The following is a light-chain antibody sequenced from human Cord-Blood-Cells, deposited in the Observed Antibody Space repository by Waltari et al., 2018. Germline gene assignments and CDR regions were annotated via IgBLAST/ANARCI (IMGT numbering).Light chain of an antibody. CDR1: QSVSSSY. V-gene: IGKV3-20*01. CDR3: QQYGSSPPWT. J-gene: IGKJ1*01. Sequence: EIVLTKSPGTLSLSPGERATLSGRASQSVSSSYLAWYQQKPGQAPRLLIYGASSRATGIPDRFSGSGSGTDFTLTISRLEPEDFAVYYCQQYGSSPPWTFGQGTKVEIK. CDR2: GAS.